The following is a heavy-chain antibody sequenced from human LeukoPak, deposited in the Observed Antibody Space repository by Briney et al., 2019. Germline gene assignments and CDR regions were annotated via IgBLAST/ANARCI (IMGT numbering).Heavy chain of an antibody. J-gene: IGHJ2*01. Sequence: GGSLRLSCAASGFTFSNYSMSWVRQAPGKGLEWVSGISGRDGSTYFADSVKGRFTISRDKSKNAVNVQMSSLRVEDTALYYCAKANFAWGYWYFDLWGRGTLVTVSS. CDR3: AKANFAWGYWYFDL. V-gene: IGHV3-23*01. CDR2: ISGRDGST. D-gene: IGHD3-9*01. CDR1: GFTFSNYS.